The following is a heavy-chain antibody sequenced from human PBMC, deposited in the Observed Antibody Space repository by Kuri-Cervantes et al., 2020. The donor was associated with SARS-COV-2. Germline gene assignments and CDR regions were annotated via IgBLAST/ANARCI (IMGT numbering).Heavy chain of an antibody. Sequence: SETLSLTCTVSGGSISSYYWGWIRQPPGKGLEWIGSIYYSGSTYYNPSLKSRVTISVDTSKNQFSLKLSSVTAADTAVYYCARDLGGGSYYHFEVYFDYWGQGTLVTSPQ. CDR2: IYYSGST. J-gene: IGHJ4*02. D-gene: IGHD1-26*01. CDR3: ARDLGGGSYYHFEVYFDY. CDR1: GGSISSYY. V-gene: IGHV4-39*07.